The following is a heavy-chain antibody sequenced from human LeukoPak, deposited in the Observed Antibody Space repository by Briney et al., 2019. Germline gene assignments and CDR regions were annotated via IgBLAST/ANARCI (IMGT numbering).Heavy chain of an antibody. CDR3: VRDAGSTSVRGDY. Sequence: GGSLRLSCAASGFTFSADSMNWVRQAPGKGLEWVSFISAGRSSMHYADSAKGRFTISRDNARNSLFLQMNSLRVEDTGVYYCVRDAGSTSVRGDYWGQGALVTVSS. J-gene: IGHJ4*02. CDR1: GFTFSADS. V-gene: IGHV3-48*04. D-gene: IGHD2-2*01. CDR2: ISAGRSSM.